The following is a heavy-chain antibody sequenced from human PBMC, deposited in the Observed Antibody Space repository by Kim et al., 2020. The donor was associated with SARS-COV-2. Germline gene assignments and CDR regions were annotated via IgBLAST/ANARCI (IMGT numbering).Heavy chain of an antibody. V-gene: IGHV1-69*13. Sequence: SVKVSCKASGGTFSSYAISWVRQAPGQGLEWMGGIIPIFGTANYAQKFQGRVTITADESTSTAYMELSSLRSEDTAVYYCAREGFGEPSLDYWGQGTLVTVSS. J-gene: IGHJ4*02. CDR1: GGTFSSYA. CDR2: IIPIFGTA. D-gene: IGHD3-10*01. CDR3: AREGFGEPSLDY.